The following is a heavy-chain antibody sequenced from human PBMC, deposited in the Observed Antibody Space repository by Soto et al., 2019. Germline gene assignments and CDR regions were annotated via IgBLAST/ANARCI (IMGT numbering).Heavy chain of an antibody. CDR3: ARQRVCYRGYSYQDSFSI. CDR1: GFTLSSYW. Sequence: PGGSLRLSCAASGFTLSSYWMSWVRQAPGKGLEWVANIKQDGSEKYYVDSVKGRFTISADKSISTAYLQWSSLKASDTAMYYFARQRVCYRGYSYQDSFSIWARGTMVT. D-gene: IGHD5-18*01. CDR2: IKQDGSEK. V-gene: IGHV3-7*05. J-gene: IGHJ3*02.